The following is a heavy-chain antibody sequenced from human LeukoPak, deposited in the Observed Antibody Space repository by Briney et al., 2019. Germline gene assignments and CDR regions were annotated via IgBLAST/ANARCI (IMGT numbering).Heavy chain of an antibody. CDR1: GYTFTGYY. CDR2: INPNSGGT. J-gene: IGHJ4*02. D-gene: IGHD2-2*01. CDR3: ARDLGYCSSTSCYSGILGY. Sequence: ASVKVSCKASGYTFTGYYMHWVRQAPGQGLEWMGWINPNSGGTNYAQEFQGRVTMTRDTSISTAYMELSRLRSDDTAVYYCARDLGYCSSTSCYSGILGYWGQGTLVTVSS. V-gene: IGHV1-2*02.